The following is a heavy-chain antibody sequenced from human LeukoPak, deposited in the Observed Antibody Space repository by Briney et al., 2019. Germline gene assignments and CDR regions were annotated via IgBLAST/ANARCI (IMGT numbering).Heavy chain of an antibody. V-gene: IGHV3-30-3*01. J-gene: IGHJ4*02. D-gene: IGHD3-9*01. CDR2: ISYDGSNK. CDR1: GFTFSSYA. Sequence: GGSLRLSCAASGFTFSSYAMHWVRQAPGKGLEWVAVISYDGSNKYYADSVKGRFTISRDNSKNRLYLQMNSLRAEDTAVYYCARVATYYDILTASGYPDSWGQGTLVTVSS. CDR3: ARVATYYDILTASGYPDS.